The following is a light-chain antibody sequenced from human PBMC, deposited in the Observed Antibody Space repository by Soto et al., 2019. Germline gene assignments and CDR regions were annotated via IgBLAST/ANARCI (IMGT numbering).Light chain of an antibody. CDR1: QSISSNY. CDR3: QQYGSSRWT. CDR2: GAS. Sequence: EIVLTQSPGTLSFSPGERATLSCRASQSISSNYLAWYQQKPGQAPRLLIYGASSRATDLPDRFSGSGSGTDFTLTISRLEPEDFAVYYCQQYGSSRWTFGQGTKLEIK. V-gene: IGKV3-20*01. J-gene: IGKJ1*01.